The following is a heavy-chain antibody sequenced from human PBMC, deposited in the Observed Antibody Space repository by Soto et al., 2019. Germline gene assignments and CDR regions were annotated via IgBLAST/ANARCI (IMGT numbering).Heavy chain of an antibody. CDR1: GFPFSVYG. Sequence: GGSLRLSCEASGFPFSVYGMHLVRQSPGKGLEWVAVISYYGTNEYYEDSVKGRFTISRDNSKNTLYLQMNSLRIEDTAVYFCAKEDPSGRYSLDYWGQGSQVTVSS. CDR3: AKEDPSGRYSLDY. D-gene: IGHD1-26*01. V-gene: IGHV3-30*18. J-gene: IGHJ4*02. CDR2: ISYYGTNE.